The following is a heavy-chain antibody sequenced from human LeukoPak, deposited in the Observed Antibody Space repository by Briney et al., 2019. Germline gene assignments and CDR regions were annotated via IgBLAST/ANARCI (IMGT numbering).Heavy chain of an antibody. CDR2: IYYSGST. Sequence: KPSETLSLTCTVSSGSISSSGYYCSWIRPHPGKGLEWIGCIYYSGSTYYNPSLKSRVTISVDTSKNQFSLTLSSLTAADTAVYYCARNADMYYYVDNWGQGTLVTVSA. D-gene: IGHD3-10*01. V-gene: IGHV4-31*03. J-gene: IGHJ4*02. CDR3: ARNADMYYYVDN. CDR1: SGSISSSGYY.